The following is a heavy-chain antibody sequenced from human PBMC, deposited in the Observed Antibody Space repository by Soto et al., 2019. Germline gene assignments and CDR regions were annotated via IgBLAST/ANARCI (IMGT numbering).Heavy chain of an antibody. CDR3: AKSPGGYYSFDI. Sequence: GGSLRLSCAASGFTFSGYGMHWVRQAPGKGLEWVAVISYDGSNKYYADSVKGRFTISRDNSKNTLYLQMNSLRAEDTAVYYCAKSPGGYYSFDIWGQGTMVTVSS. CDR2: ISYDGSNK. V-gene: IGHV3-30*18. J-gene: IGHJ3*02. CDR1: GFTFSGYG. D-gene: IGHD3-3*01.